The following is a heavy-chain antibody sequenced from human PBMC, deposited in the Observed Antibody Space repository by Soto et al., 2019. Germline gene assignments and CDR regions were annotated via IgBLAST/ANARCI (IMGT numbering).Heavy chain of an antibody. D-gene: IGHD2-15*01. CDR2: ISGSGGST. Sequence: EVQLLESGGGLVQPGGSLRLSCAASGFTFSSYAMSWVRQAPGKGLEWVSAISGSGGSTYYADSVKGRFTISRDNSKNTLYLQMNSLRAEDTAVYYCAKDPLLTDIGVVVAAASWFDPWGQGTLVTVSS. V-gene: IGHV3-23*01. CDR3: AKDPLLTDIGVVVAAASWFDP. CDR1: GFTFSSYA. J-gene: IGHJ5*02.